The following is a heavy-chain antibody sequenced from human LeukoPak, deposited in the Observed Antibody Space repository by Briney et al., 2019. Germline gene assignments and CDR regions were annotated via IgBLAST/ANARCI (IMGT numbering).Heavy chain of an antibody. V-gene: IGHV4-59*08. CDR1: GGSISSYY. J-gene: IGHJ4*02. Sequence: PSETLSLTCTVSGGSISSYYWSWIRQPPGKGLEWIGYIYYSGCTNYNPSLKSRVTISVDTFQNQFSLKLISVTTADTAVYYCAVQYGDYWYYFDYWGQGTLVTVSS. CDR2: IYYSGCT. D-gene: IGHD4-17*01. CDR3: AVQYGDYWYYFDY.